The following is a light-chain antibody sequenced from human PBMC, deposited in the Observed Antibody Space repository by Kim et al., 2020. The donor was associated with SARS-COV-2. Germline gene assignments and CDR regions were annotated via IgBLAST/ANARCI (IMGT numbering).Light chain of an antibody. J-gene: IGLJ3*02. CDR3: QSYDRSLSGSWV. Sequence: QSVLTQPPSVSGAPGQRVTISCTGSSSNIGANYAVHWYQQLPGTAPKLLIHGNNNRPSGVPDRFSGSKSGTSASLAITGLQVEDEADYYCQSYDRSLSGSWVFGGGTQLTVL. V-gene: IGLV1-40*01. CDR1: SSNIGANYA. CDR2: GNN.